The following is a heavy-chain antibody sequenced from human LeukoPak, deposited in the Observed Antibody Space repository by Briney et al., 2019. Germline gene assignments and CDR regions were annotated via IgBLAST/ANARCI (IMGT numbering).Heavy chain of an antibody. D-gene: IGHD6-19*01. J-gene: IGHJ4*02. V-gene: IGHV1-46*01. CDR1: VYTFRTYY. CDR2: INPSDYST. CDR3: AYESSGPFTN. Sequence: ASVTVSYKASVYTFRTYYIHWVRQAPGQGLEWMGIINPSDYSTTSAQKFQGRVTMTKDTSTSTVYMDLSSLRSEDTAVYYCAYESSGPFTNWGQGTLVTVSS.